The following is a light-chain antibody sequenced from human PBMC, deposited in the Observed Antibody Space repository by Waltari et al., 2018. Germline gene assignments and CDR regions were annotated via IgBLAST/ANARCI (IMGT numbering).Light chain of an antibody. CDR2: ENE. V-gene: IGLV1-51*01. Sequence: QSVLTQPPSVSAAPGQKVTLSCPGSTSTIGDNYISCYQHLPATPPKLLIYENEKRPTEIPDRFSGSKSGTSATLGITGLQTGDGADYYCATWDSSLSAVVFGGGTKLTVL. J-gene: IGLJ2*01. CDR3: ATWDSSLSAVV. CDR1: TSTIGDNY.